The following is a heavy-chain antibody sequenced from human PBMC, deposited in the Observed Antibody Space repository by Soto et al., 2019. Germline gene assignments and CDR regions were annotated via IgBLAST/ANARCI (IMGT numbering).Heavy chain of an antibody. CDR2: IYWDDDK. Sequence: SGPTLVNPTQTLTLTCTFSGFSLSTSGVGVGWIRQPPGKALEWLALIYWDDDKRYSPSLKSRLTITKDTSKNQVVLTMTNMEPVDTATYYCARSIPPRAGNYFDYWGQGTLVTVSS. CDR3: ARSIPPRAGNYFDY. D-gene: IGHD3-10*01. CDR1: GFSLSTSGVG. J-gene: IGHJ4*02. V-gene: IGHV2-5*02.